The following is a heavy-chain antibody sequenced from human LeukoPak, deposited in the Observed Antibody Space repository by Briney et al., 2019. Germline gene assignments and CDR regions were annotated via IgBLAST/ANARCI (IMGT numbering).Heavy chain of an antibody. D-gene: IGHD3-22*01. CDR2: IYSNGIT. J-gene: IGHJ2*01. CDR3: ARRAYYDTSGYYPASGYFDL. CDR1: GGSIISYY. Sequence: PSETLSLTCTVSGGSIISYYWNWIRQPPGKGLEWIGYIYSNGITSYNPSLRSRGTISIATSKNQFSLRLRSVTAADTAIYYCARRAYYDTSGYYPASGYFDLWGRGTLVTVSS. V-gene: IGHV4-4*08.